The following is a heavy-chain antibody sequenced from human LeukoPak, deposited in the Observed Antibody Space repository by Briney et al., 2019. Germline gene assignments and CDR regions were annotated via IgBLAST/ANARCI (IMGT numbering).Heavy chain of an antibody. CDR3: ARPRRFLELPVDYGMDV. D-gene: IGHD3-3*01. J-gene: IGHJ6*02. Sequence: ASVKVSCKASGYTFTSYGISGVRQAPGQGLEWMGWISAYNGNTNYAQKLQGRVTMTTDTSTSTAYMELRSLRSDDTAVYYCARPRRFLELPVDYGMDVWGQGTTVTVSS. V-gene: IGHV1-18*01. CDR2: ISAYNGNT. CDR1: GYTFTSYG.